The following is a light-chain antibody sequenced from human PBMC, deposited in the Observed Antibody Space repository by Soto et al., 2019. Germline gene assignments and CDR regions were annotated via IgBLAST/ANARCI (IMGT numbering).Light chain of an antibody. J-gene: IGLJ1*01. CDR2: EVG. Sequence: QSVLTQPASVAGSPGQSITISCTGTSRDVGPYKLVSWYQQHPGKAPKLIIYEVGERPSGASNRFSGSKSGNTASLTISGLQAEDEAYYYCGSYAGGSRVFGTGTKVTVL. V-gene: IGLV2-23*02. CDR1: SRDVGPYKL. CDR3: GSYAGGSRV.